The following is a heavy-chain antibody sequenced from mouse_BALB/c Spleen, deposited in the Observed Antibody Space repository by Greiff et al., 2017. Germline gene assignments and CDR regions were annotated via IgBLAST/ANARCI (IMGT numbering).Heavy chain of an antibody. V-gene: IGHV1-7*01. J-gene: IGHJ4*01. CDR1: GYTFPSYW. CDR3: ARYGNHAMDY. D-gene: IGHD2-10*02. Sequence: VQLQQSGAELAKPGASVKMSCKASGYTFPSYWMHWVKQRPGQGLEWIGYLNPSTGYTEYNQKFKDKATLTADKSSSTAYMQLSSLTSEDSAVYYCARYGNHAMDYWGQGTSVTVSA. CDR2: LNPSTGYT.